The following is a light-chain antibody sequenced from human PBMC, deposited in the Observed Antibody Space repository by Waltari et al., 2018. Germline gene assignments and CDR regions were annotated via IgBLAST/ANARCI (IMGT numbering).Light chain of an antibody. CDR3: LVWHSTTDHHGV. J-gene: IGLJ2*01. CDR1: NIGSKS. Sequence: SYVVTQSPSVSVAPGETARITCGGDNIGSKSVHWYQQRPGQAPVLVISYDSDRPSRIPVRFSGSSSGNTATLTISWVEADDEADYYCLVWHSTTDHHGVFGGGTKLTVL. CDR2: YDS. V-gene: IGLV3-21*04.